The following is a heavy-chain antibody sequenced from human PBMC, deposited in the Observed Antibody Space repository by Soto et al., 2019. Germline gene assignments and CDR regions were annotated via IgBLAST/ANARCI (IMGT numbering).Heavy chain of an antibody. Sequence: QVQLVQSGAEVKMPGASVKVSCKASGYNFNNYGISWVRQAPGQGLEWMGWIGAYSGYSDYTNYELKFQARVTMTTDTSTSTAYMELTGLTPDDSAVYYCARDWFCSGGSCSDCFDPWGQGTMVTVSS. CDR2: IGAYSGYSDYT. V-gene: IGHV1-18*01. CDR1: GYNFNNYG. J-gene: IGHJ5*02. D-gene: IGHD2-15*01. CDR3: ARDWFCSGGSCSDCFDP.